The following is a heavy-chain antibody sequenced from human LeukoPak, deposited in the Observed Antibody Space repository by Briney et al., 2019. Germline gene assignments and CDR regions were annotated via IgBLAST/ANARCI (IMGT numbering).Heavy chain of an antibody. J-gene: IGHJ4*02. Sequence: GGSLRLSCAVSGFPFSSYWMRWVRRAPGKGLQWLANIKQDGREKYYVASVKGRFTISIDNAKNSLYLQMSSLRAEDTAVYYCARAYFYYVSSGYYGDYWGQGTLVTASS. CDR1: GFPFSSYW. D-gene: IGHD3-22*01. V-gene: IGHV3-7*01. CDR2: IKQDGREK. CDR3: ARAYFYYVSSGYYGDY.